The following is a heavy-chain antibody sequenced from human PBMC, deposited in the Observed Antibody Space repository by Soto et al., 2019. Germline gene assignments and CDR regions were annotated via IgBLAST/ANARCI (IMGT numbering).Heavy chain of an antibody. CDR1: GYTFTSYA. J-gene: IGHJ4*02. V-gene: IGHV1-3*01. CDR3: ARAYIMITFGGVSINHGDY. Sequence: QVQLVQSGAEVKKPGASGKVSCKASGYTFTSYAMHWVRQAPGQRLEWMGWINAGNGNTKYSQKFQGRVTITRDTSSSTAYMELSSLTFEDTAVYYCARAYIMITFGGVSINHGDYWRQGTLVTVSS. CDR2: INAGNGNT. D-gene: IGHD3-16*01.